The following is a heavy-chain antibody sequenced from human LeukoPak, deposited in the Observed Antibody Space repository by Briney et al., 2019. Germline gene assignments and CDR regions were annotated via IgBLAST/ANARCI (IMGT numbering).Heavy chain of an antibody. D-gene: IGHD6-19*01. J-gene: IGHJ6*02. CDR1: GYSFTSYW. Sequence: GESLKISCKGSGYSFTSYWIGWVRQMPGKGLKWMGIIYPGDSDTRYSPSFQGQVTISADKSISTAYLQWSSLKASDTAMYYCARGVEQWLGLKGGYYYGMDVWGQGTTVTVSS. V-gene: IGHV5-51*01. CDR2: IYPGDSDT. CDR3: ARGVEQWLGLKGGYYYGMDV.